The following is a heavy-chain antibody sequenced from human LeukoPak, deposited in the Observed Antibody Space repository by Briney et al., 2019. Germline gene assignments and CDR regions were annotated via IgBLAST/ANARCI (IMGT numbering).Heavy chain of an antibody. CDR3: ATTPRTL. CDR2: ISTSGGYT. Sequence: GGSLRLSCAASGFTFSSYAMNWVRQAPGKGLEWVSSISTSGGYTNYAASVKGRFTISRDNSKNTLYLQMNSLRAEDTAVYYCATTPRTLWGQGTLVTVSS. J-gene: IGHJ4*02. CDR1: GFTFSSYA. V-gene: IGHV3-23*01. D-gene: IGHD2-2*01.